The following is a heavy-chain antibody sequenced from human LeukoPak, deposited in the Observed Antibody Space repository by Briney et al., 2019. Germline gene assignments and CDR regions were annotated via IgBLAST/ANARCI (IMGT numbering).Heavy chain of an antibody. CDR1: GGSISSSNYY. D-gene: IGHD2-15*01. CDR2: IYYSGST. CDR3: ASDKGYCSGGSCYSNWFDP. V-gene: IGHV4-39*07. Sequence: SETLSLTCTVSGGSISSSNYYWGWIRQPPGKGLEWIGNIYYSGSTYYNPSLESRVTMSVDTSKNQFSLKLSSVTAADTAVYYCASDKGYCSGGSCYSNWFDPWGQGTLVTVSS. J-gene: IGHJ5*02.